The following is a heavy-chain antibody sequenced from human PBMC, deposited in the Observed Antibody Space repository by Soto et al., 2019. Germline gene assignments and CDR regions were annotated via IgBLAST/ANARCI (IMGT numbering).Heavy chain of an antibody. CDR2: IYHSGSIYDRGST. CDR3: ARVYRSGGSCYPRWFDP. D-gene: IGHD2-15*01. CDR1: GYTITSGYY. Sequence: SETLSLTCAVSGYTITSGYYWGWIRQSPGTGLEWIGSIYHSGSIYDRGSTHYNPSLKSRVTISVDTSKNQFSLRLSSVTAADTAVYYCARVYRSGGSCYPRWFDPWGQGTLVTVSS. V-gene: IGHV4-28*01. J-gene: IGHJ5*02.